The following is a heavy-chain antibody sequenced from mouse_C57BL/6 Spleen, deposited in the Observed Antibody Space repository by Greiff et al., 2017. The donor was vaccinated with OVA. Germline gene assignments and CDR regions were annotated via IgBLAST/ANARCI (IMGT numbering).Heavy chain of an antibody. Sequence: QVQLQQSEAELVKPGASVKISCKASGYAFSSYWMNWVKQRPGKGLEWIGQIYPGDGDTNYNGKFKGKATLTADKSSSTAYMQLSSLTSEDSAVYFCARIYYYGAGVWYFDVWGTGTTVTVSS. CDR3: ARIYYYGAGVWYFDV. CDR2: IYPGDGDT. CDR1: GYAFSSYW. D-gene: IGHD1-1*01. J-gene: IGHJ1*03. V-gene: IGHV1-80*01.